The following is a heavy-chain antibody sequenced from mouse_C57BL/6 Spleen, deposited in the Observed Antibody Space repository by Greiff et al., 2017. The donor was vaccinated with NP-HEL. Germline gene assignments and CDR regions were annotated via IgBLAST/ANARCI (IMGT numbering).Heavy chain of an antibody. D-gene: IGHD2-4*01. CDR3: ARERGIYYDYDGGYAMDY. V-gene: IGHV1-42*01. J-gene: IGHJ4*01. CDR2: INPSTGGT. CDR1: GYSFTGYY. Sequence: VQLQQSGPELVKPGASVKISCKASGYSFTGYYMNWVKQSPEKSLEWIGEINPSTGGTTYNQKFKAKATLTVDKSSSTAYMQLKSLTSEDSAVYYCARERGIYYDYDGGYAMDYWGQGTSVTVSS.